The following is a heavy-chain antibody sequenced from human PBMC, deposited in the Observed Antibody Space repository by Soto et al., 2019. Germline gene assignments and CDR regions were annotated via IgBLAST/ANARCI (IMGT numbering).Heavy chain of an antibody. V-gene: IGHV4-59*01. CDR3: ARVRSGGFTFDY. D-gene: IGHD2-15*01. J-gene: IGHJ4*02. Sequence: PSETLSLTCAVYGGSFSAYYWSWIRQPPGKGLEWIGYIYYSGSTNYNPSLKSRVTISVDTSKNQFSLKLSSVTAADTAVYYCARVRSGGFTFDYWGQGTLVTVSS. CDR1: GGSFSAYY. CDR2: IYYSGST.